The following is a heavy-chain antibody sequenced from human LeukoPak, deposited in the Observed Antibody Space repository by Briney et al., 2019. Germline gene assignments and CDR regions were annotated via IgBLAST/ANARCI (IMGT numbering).Heavy chain of an antibody. Sequence: GESLKISCKGSGYTFTSYWIGWVRQMPGKGLEWMAIIYPGDSDIRYSPSFQGQVTISADKSISTAYLQWSSLKASDTAMYYCARLWFGELRTGGSFDYWGQGTLVTVSS. J-gene: IGHJ4*02. V-gene: IGHV5-51*01. CDR1: GYTFTSYW. CDR2: IYPGDSDI. D-gene: IGHD3-10*01. CDR3: ARLWFGELRTGGSFDY.